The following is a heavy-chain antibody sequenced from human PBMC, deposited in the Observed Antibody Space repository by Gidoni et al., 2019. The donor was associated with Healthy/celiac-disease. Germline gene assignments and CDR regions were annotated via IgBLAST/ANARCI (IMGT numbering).Heavy chain of an antibody. J-gene: IGHJ6*02. V-gene: IGHV3-53*01. Sequence: EVQLVESGGGLIQPGGSLTLSCADSGFTVSSNYMSWVRQAPGKGLEWVSVIYSGGNTYYADSVKGRFTISRDNPKNTLCLQMKSLRAEDTAVYYCARGITGTFYSYYGLDVWGQGTTVTVSS. CDR1: GFTVSSNY. CDR3: ARGITGTFYSYYGLDV. CDR2: IYSGGNT. D-gene: IGHD1-7*01.